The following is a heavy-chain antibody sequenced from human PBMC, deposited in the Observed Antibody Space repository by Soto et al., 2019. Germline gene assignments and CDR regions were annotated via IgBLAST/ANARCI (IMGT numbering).Heavy chain of an antibody. D-gene: IGHD3-16*01. Sequence: QVQLQESGPGLVKPLETVSLTCTVSGGSLIDYYWNWIRQTPGKGLAWIGYVYYSGSTNYNPSLKSRVTISRDTSKNQFSLKLISVTAADTAVYYWARGNDYNSSTFDIWGHGTMVAVSS. J-gene: IGHJ3*02. CDR2: VYYSGST. CDR3: ARGNDYNSSTFDI. V-gene: IGHV4-59*01. CDR1: GGSLIDYY.